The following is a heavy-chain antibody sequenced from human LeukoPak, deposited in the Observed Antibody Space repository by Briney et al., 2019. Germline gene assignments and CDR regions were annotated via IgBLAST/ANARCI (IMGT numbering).Heavy chain of an antibody. J-gene: IGHJ6*03. Sequence: GGSLRLSCSASGFTFSDYYMSWIRQAPGKGLEWVSYISSSGSTIYYADSVKGRFTISRDNAKNSLYLQMNSLRAEDTAVYYCARDPYYYYMDVWGKGTTVTVPS. CDR1: GFTFSDYY. CDR2: ISSSGSTI. V-gene: IGHV3-11*01. CDR3: ARDPYYYYMDV.